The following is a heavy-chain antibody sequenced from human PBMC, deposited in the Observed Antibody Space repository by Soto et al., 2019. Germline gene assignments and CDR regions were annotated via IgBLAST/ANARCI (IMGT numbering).Heavy chain of an antibody. D-gene: IGHD5-18*01. J-gene: IGHJ4*02. CDR3: ARGRIHLWYPFDY. CDR2: INPRGGRT. CDR1: GYTFTNYY. Sequence: ASVKVSCKASGYTFTNYYMHWVRQAPGQGLEWMGMINPRGGRTTYPQKFQDRVTMTTDTSTSTIYMDLSSLRSEDTAVYYCARGRIHLWYPFDYWGQGTLVPVAS. V-gene: IGHV1-46*01.